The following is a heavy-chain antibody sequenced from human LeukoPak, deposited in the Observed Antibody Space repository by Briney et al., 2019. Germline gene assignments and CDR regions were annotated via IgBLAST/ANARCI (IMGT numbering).Heavy chain of an antibody. J-gene: IGHJ4*02. CDR1: GFTFSSYG. CDR3: AKDLIPSVV. V-gene: IGHV3-33*06. Sequence: PGGSLRLSCAASGFTFSSYGMHWVRQAPGKGLEWVAVIWYDGSNKYYADSVKGRFTISRDNSKNTLYLQVNSLRAEDTAVYYCAKDLIPSVVWGQGTLVTVSS. CDR2: IWYDGSNK. D-gene: IGHD5/OR15-5a*01.